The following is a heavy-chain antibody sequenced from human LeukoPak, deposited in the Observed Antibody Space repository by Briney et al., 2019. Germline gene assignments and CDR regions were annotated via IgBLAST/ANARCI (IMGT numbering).Heavy chain of an antibody. CDR2: VNHRGMT. D-gene: IGHD5/OR15-5a*01. J-gene: IGHJ4*02. Sequence: SETLSLTCAVYGGAFSGYHWNWIRQAPGKGLEWIGEVNHRGMTNYNPSLKSRVIISADMSKNQFSLKLDSVTAADTAMYYCARDPTSEISVPHYFDDWGQGTLVTVPS. CDR3: ARDPTSEISVPHYFDD. V-gene: IGHV4-34*01. CDR1: GGAFSGYH.